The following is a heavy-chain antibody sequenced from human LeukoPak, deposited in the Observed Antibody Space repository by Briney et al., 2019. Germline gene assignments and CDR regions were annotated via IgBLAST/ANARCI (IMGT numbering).Heavy chain of an antibody. CDR3: ATYDTYYYGSGRETRYFQH. Sequence: PSETLSLTCTVSGGSISSYYWSWIRQPPGKGLEWIGYIYYSGSTNYNPSLKSRVTISVDTSKNQFSLKLSSVTAADTAVYYCATYDTYYYGSGRETRYFQHWGQGTLVTVSS. D-gene: IGHD3-10*01. CDR2: IYYSGST. J-gene: IGHJ1*01. V-gene: IGHV4-59*08. CDR1: GGSISSYY.